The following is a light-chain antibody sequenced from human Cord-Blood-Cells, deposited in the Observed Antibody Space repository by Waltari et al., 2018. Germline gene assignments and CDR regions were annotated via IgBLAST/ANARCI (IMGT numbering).Light chain of an antibody. CDR2: DVS. CDR3: SSYTSSSTLV. V-gene: IGLV2-14*01. J-gene: IGLJ1*01. CDR1: IRYGGRCNY. Sequence: SSLTHHAHVAVSTADARPIRCTGSIRYGGRCNYVPWYQQHPGKAPKLMIYDVSNRPSGVSNRFSGSKSGNTASLTISGLQAEDEADYYCSSYTSSSTLVFGTGTKVTVL.